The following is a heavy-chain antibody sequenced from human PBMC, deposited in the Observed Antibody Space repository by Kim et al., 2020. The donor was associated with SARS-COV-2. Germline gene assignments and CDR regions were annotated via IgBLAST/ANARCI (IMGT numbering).Heavy chain of an antibody. V-gene: IGHV3-23*01. D-gene: IGHD3-10*01. CDR3: AKDLSGLAKVD. Sequence: YYADSVKGRFTISRDHSRKTLYLQMNSLRAEETAVYYCAKDLSGLAKVDWGQGTLVTVSS. J-gene: IGHJ4*02.